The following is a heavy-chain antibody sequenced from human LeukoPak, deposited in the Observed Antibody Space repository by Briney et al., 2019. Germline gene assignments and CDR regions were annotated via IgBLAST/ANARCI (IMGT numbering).Heavy chain of an antibody. CDR3: ARGHDGVVGWFAP. J-gene: IGHJ5*02. CDR1: GGSISNYY. V-gene: IGHV4-59*01. D-gene: IGHD2-15*01. Sequence: SETLSLTCTVSGGSISNYYWIWIRQPPGKGLEWIGHISYSGSTNYNPSLKSRITISVDTSKYQFSLKVTSVTAADTAVYYCARGHDGVVGWFAPWGRGTLVTVSS. CDR2: ISYSGST.